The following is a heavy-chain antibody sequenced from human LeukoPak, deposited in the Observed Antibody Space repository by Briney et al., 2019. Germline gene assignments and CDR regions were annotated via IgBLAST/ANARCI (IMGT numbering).Heavy chain of an antibody. Sequence: GGSLRLSCVASGFSFSGYAIHWVRQAPGKGLEWVALISYNGGRKDYADSVKGRFTIDRDNSKNTVYLHMNSLRPDDTAIYFCARQEARNYYYEGLDYWGQGNLVTVSS. D-gene: IGHD3-22*01. CDR3: ARQEARNYYYEGLDY. V-gene: IGHV3-30*04. CDR1: GFSFSGYA. J-gene: IGHJ4*02. CDR2: ISYNGGRK.